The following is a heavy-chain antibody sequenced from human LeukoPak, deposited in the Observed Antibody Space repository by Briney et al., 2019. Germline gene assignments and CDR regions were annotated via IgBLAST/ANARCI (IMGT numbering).Heavy chain of an antibody. V-gene: IGHV4-59*01. CDR3: ARGSGWYAY. CDR1: GGSISSFH. J-gene: IGHJ4*02. D-gene: IGHD6-19*01. CDR2: MHYSGST. Sequence: SETLSLTCTVSGGSISSFHWSCIRQPPGKGLEWIGFMHYSGSTNYNPSLQSRVTISVDTSKNQFSLKLSSVTAADTAVYYCARGSGWYAYWGQGTLVTVSS.